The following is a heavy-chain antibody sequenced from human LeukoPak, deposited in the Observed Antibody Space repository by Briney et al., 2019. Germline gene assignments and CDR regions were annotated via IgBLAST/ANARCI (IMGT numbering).Heavy chain of an antibody. Sequence: GGSLRLSCAASGFTFSSYAMSWVRQAPGKGLEWVSAISGSGGSTYFADSVKGRFTISRDNSKNTLYLQMNSLRAEDTAVYYCARAVSMTLLQQLPRVFDYCGQGTLVTVSS. CDR3: ARAVSMTLLQQLPRVFDY. J-gene: IGHJ4*02. D-gene: IGHD6-13*01. CDR1: GFTFSSYA. V-gene: IGHV3-23*01. CDR2: ISGSGGST.